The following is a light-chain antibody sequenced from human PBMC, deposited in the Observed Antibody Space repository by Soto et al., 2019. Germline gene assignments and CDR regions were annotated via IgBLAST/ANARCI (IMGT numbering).Light chain of an antibody. J-gene: IGKJ2*01. CDR2: DTS. Sequence: EIVLTQSPATLSLSPGERATLSCTASQSLSNFLAWYQQKPGQAPRLLIYDTSNRATGIPARFSGIGSGTDFTLTISRLEPENFAVYVCPQRSNWLFTFCQVTKLEIK. CDR1: QSLSNF. CDR3: PQRSNWLFT. V-gene: IGKV3-11*01.